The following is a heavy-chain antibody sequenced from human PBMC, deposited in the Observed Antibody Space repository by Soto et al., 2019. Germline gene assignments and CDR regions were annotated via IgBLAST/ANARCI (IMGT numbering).Heavy chain of an antibody. V-gene: IGHV1-69*02. CDR1: GGTFTRYS. Sequence: VQLVQSGAEVKKPGSSVKVSCKVAGGTFTRYSITWVRQAPGQGLEWMGRIIPIIDITNYAQKFQGRVTLTADKSTTTAYMELSSLRSEDTAVYYCASVTTGHFDSWGQGTLVTVSS. D-gene: IGHD3-3*01. CDR2: IIPIIDIT. CDR3: ASVTTGHFDS. J-gene: IGHJ4*02.